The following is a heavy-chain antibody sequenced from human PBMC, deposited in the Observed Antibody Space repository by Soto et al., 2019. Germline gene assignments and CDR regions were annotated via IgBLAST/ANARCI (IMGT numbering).Heavy chain of an antibody. D-gene: IGHD2-15*01. CDR1: GFTFRSYE. CDR3: ARGTPDIVGSDY. V-gene: IGHV3-30-3*01. CDR2: ISYYGSNK. Sequence: GGSLRLSCAVFGFTFRSYEMNWVRQAPGKGLEWVAVISYYGSNKHYADSLKGRFTISRDNSKNTVFLQMNSLRAEDTAVYYCARGTPDIVGSDYWGQGTLVTVSS. J-gene: IGHJ4*02.